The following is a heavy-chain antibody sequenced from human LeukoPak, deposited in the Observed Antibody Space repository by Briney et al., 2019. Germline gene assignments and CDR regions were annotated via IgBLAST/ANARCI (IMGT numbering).Heavy chain of an antibody. D-gene: IGHD1-26*01. CDR3: ARMGARDFFDY. CDR1: GGSISSYY. V-gene: IGHV4-59*01. Sequence: SETLSLTCTVSGGSISSYYWSWIRQPPEKALEWIGYVYYSGSTNYNPSLKSRVTISVGTSKNQFSLKLSSVTAADTAVYYCARMGARDFFDYWGQGTLVTVSS. CDR2: VYYSGST. J-gene: IGHJ4*02.